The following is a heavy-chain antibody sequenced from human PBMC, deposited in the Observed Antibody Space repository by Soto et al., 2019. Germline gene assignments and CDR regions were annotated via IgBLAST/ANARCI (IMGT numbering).Heavy chain of an antibody. CDR1: GGTFDNYA. V-gene: IGHV1-69*13. CDR3: ATLYYYDSSGSTARVHYYYYGMDV. CDR2: IIPMLDSA. J-gene: IGHJ6*02. D-gene: IGHD3-22*01. Sequence: SVKVSCKASGGTFDNYAITWVRQAPGQGLEWMAGIIPMLDSANYAEKFQDRVTITADESTSTAYMEVSSLRSEDTAVYYCATLYYYDSSGSTARVHYYYYGMDVWGQGTTVTVSS.